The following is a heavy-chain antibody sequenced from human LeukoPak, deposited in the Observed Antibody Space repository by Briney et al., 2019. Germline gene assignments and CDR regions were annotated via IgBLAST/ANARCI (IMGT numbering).Heavy chain of an antibody. CDR3: ARDRAFGGVIGAFDI. Sequence: GGSLRLSCAASGFTFSSYWMSWVRQAPGKGLEWVANIKQDGSEKYYVDSVKGRFTISRDNAKNSLYLQVNSLRAEDTAVYYCARDRAFGGVIGAFDIWGQGTMVTVSS. V-gene: IGHV3-7*01. CDR1: GFTFSSYW. CDR2: IKQDGSEK. J-gene: IGHJ3*02. D-gene: IGHD3-16*01.